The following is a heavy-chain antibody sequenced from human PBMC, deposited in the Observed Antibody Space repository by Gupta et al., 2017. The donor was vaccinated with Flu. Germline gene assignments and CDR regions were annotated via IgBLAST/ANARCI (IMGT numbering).Heavy chain of an antibody. CDR1: GFTFSDYD. V-gene: IGHV3-13*01. CDR2: IGTAGDT. Sequence: EVQLVESGGGLVQPGGSLRLSCAVPGFTFSDYDIHWVRQVTGKGLEWVSAIGTAGDTFYPGSVKGRFTISRENAKNSLYLQMNNLRAGDTAVYYCVRGLGAYYTAWGYFDHWGHGTLVTVSS. CDR3: VRGLGAYYTAWGYFDH. D-gene: IGHD4-17*01. J-gene: IGHJ4*01.